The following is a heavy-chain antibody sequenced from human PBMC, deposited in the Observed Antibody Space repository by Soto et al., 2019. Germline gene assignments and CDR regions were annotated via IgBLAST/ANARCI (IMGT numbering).Heavy chain of an antibody. CDR2: INPNSGGT. CDR1: GYTFTTYG. D-gene: IGHD6-19*01. Sequence: ASVKVSCKAAGYTFTTYGISWVRQAPGQGLEWMGWINPNSGGTNYAQKFQGWVTMTRDTSISTACMELSRLRSDDTAVYYCARDRVAVAGTFLGPTFNFDYWGQGTLVTVSS. CDR3: ARDRVAVAGTFLGPTFNFDY. J-gene: IGHJ4*02. V-gene: IGHV1-2*04.